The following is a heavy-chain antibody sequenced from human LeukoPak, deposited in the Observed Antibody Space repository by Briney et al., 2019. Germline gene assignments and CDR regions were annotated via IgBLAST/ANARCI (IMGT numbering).Heavy chain of an antibody. D-gene: IGHD3-22*01. J-gene: IGHJ3*01. V-gene: IGHV3-30-3*01. CDR3: VRGAYYDSSGYYEDDAFDF. CDR1: GFTFNTYA. Sequence: GGSLRLSCAASGFTFNTYAMRWVRQAPGKGLEWVAVISYDGSTKYYADSVKGRFTVSRDNSRSTLYLQMSSLRPDDTAVYYCVRGAYYDSSGYYEDDAFDFWGLGTMVTVSS. CDR2: ISYDGSTK.